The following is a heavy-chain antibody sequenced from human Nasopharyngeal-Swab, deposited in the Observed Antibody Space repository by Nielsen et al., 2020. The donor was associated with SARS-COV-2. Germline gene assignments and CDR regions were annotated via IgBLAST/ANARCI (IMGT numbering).Heavy chain of an antibody. Sequence: GESLKISCAASGFSISGYWMHWVRQAPGKGLVWVSRISSDGGANYADSATGRFTIPRDNAKNTVYLQMNSLGDEDTAVYYCLRGMAGYGWFDPWGQGILVTVSS. J-gene: IGHJ5*02. CDR3: LRGMAGYGWFDP. V-gene: IGHV3-74*01. D-gene: IGHD2-2*03. CDR1: GFSISGYW. CDR2: ISSDGGA.